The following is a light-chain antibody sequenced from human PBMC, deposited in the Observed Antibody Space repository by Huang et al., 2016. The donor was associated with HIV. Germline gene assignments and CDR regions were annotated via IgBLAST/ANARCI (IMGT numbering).Light chain of an antibody. Sequence: EVVLTQSPATLSLSPGERATLYCRASQNITTYLAWYQQKPGQAPRLLMHDVSSRATGIPARFSGSGSGTDFILTISSLEPEDLGVYYCQQRTSWPTFGQGTNLQIK. V-gene: IGKV3-11*01. CDR3: QQRTSWPT. J-gene: IGKJ2*01. CDR2: DVS. CDR1: QNITTY.